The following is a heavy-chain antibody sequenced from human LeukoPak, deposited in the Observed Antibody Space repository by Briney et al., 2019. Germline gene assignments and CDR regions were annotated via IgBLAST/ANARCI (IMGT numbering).Heavy chain of an antibody. D-gene: IGHD4/OR15-4a*01. CDR2: IYYSGST. V-gene: IGHV4-39*01. CDR3: AMTGGAYSYMDV. Sequence: SETLSLTCTVSGGSISSSSYYWGWIRQPPGKGLEWIGIIYYSGSTYYNPSLNSRVTISVDTSKSQFSLKLSSVTAADTAVYYCAMTGGAYSYMDVWGKGTTVTVSS. J-gene: IGHJ6*03. CDR1: GGSISSSSYY.